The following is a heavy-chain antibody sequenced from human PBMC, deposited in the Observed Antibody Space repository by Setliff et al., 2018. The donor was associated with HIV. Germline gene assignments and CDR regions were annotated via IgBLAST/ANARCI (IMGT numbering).Heavy chain of an antibody. V-gene: IGHV4-4*07. CDR3: ARVSPPIRGAPFGTPPGAFDI. D-gene: IGHD2-15*01. Sequence: SETLSLTCSVSGGSMSTYYWSWIRQPAGKRLEWIGRVYTSGSTIYNPSLRSRVTMSVDTSKSQFSLKLNSVAAADTAVYYCARVSPPIRGAPFGTPPGAFDIWGQGTMVTVSS. J-gene: IGHJ3*02. CDR1: GGSMSTYY. CDR2: VYTSGST.